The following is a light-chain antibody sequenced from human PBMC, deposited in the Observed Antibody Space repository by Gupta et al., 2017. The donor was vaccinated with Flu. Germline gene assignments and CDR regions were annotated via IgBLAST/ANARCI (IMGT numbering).Light chain of an antibody. V-gene: IGKV3-20*01. CDR2: GAS. CDR1: QSVSSSY. CDR3: QQYGSSPPDT. Sequence: EIVLTQSPGTRSLSPGERATLSCRASQSVSSSYLAWYQQKPGQAPRLLIYGASSRATGIPDRFSGSGSGTDFTLTISRLEPEDFAVYYCQQYGSSPPDTFGGGTKVEIK. J-gene: IGKJ4*01.